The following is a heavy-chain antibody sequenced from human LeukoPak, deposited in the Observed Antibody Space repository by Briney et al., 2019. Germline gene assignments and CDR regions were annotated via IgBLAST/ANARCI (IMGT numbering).Heavy chain of an antibody. CDR2: ISSSGSTI. D-gene: IGHD6-13*01. CDR3: ARVAGYSSSWYRYYYMDV. J-gene: IGHJ6*03. CDR1: GFTFSSYE. Sequence: GGSLRLSCAASGFTFSSYEMNWVRQAPGKGLEWVSYISSSGSTIYYADSVKGRFTISRDNAKNSLYLQMNSLRAEDTAVYYCARVAGYSSSWYRYYYMDVWGKGTTVTISS. V-gene: IGHV3-48*03.